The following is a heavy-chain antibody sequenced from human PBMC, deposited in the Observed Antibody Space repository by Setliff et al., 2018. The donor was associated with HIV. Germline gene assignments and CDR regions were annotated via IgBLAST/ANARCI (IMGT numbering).Heavy chain of an antibody. CDR1: GGSINSTSYY. CDR3: ARIGSGWSVGWFDP. D-gene: IGHD6-13*01. CDR2: IYHTGST. J-gene: IGHJ5*02. V-gene: IGHV4-39*01. Sequence: SETLSLTCTVSGGSINSTSYYWGWIRQPPGNGLEWIGSIYHTGSTYYKPSLKSRVTISVDTSKNQFSLKLSSVTAADTAMYYCARIGSGWSVGWFDPWGQGTLVTVSS.